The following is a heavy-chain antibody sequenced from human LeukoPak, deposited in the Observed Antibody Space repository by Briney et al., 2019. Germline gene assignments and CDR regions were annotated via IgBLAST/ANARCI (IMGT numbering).Heavy chain of an antibody. CDR2: IYYSGST. CDR3: ARGAPRDSNFDY. Sequence: SETLSLTCTVSGGSISSSSYYWGWIRQPPGKGLEWIGSIYYSGSTYYSPSLKSRVTISVDTSKNQFSLKLSSVTAADTAVYYCARGAPRDSNFDYWGQGTLVTVSS. V-gene: IGHV4-39*07. J-gene: IGHJ4*02. CDR1: GGSISSSSYY. D-gene: IGHD2-21*02.